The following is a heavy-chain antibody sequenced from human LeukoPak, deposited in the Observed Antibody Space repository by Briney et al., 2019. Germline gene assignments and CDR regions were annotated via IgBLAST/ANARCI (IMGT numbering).Heavy chain of an antibody. V-gene: IGHV3-48*04. CDR2: ISSSGSTI. CDR1: GFTFSSYS. CDR3: ARVEGYYDILTGYKYFDY. D-gene: IGHD3-9*01. Sequence: GGSLRLSCAASGFTFSSYSMNWVRQAPGKGLEWVSYISSSGSTIYYADSVKGRFTISRDNAKNSLYLQMNSLRAEDTAVYYCARVEGYYDILTGYKYFDYWGQGTLVTVSS. J-gene: IGHJ4*02.